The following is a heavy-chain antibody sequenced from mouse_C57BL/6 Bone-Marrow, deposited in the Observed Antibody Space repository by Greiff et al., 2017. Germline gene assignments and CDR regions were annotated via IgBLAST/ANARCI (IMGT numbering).Heavy chain of an antibody. J-gene: IGHJ2*01. CDR2: INPGSGGT. CDR1: GYAFTNYL. Sequence: LVESGAELVRPGTSVKVSCKASGYAFTNYLIEWVKQRPGQGLEWIGVINPGSGGTNYNEKFKGKATLTADKSSSTAYMQLSSLTSEDSAVYFCARSIAGTTFDSWCQGTTLTVSS. V-gene: IGHV1-54*01. D-gene: IGHD4-1*01. CDR3: ARSIAGTTFDS.